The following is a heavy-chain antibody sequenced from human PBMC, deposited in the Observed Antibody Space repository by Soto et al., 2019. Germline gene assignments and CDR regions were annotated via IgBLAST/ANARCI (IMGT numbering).Heavy chain of an antibody. CDR2: ISYDGSNK. D-gene: IGHD1-1*01. CDR3: ARDGGGTQETDWYFDL. V-gene: IGHV3-30-3*01. J-gene: IGHJ2*01. CDR1: GFTFSSYA. Sequence: QVQLVESGGGVVQPGRSLRLSCAASGFTFSSYAMHWVRQAPVKGLEWVAVISYDGSNKYYADSLKGRFTISRDNSKNTLYLHMNSLRAEDTAVYYCARDGGGTQETDWYFDLWGRGTLVTVSS.